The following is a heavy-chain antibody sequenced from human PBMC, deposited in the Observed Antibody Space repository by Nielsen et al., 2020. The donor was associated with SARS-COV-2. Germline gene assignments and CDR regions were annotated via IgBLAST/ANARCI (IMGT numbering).Heavy chain of an antibody. V-gene: IGHV3-30*03. CDR3: ARDHSLTTVTKADAFDI. CDR2: ISYDGSNK. D-gene: IGHD4-17*01. J-gene: IGHJ3*02. CDR1: GFTFSSYG. Sequence: GESLKISCAASGFTFSSYGMHWVRQAPGKGLEWVAVISYDGSNKYYADSVKGRFTISRDNSKNTLYLQMNSLRAEDTAVYYCARDHSLTTVTKADAFDIWGQGTMVTVSS.